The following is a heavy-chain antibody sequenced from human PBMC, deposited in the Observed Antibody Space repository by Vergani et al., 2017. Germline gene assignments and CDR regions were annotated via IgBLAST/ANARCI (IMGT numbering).Heavy chain of an antibody. CDR1: GGSISSGGYS. CDR2: INHSGST. J-gene: IGHJ4*02. D-gene: IGHD5-12*01. V-gene: IGHV4-30-4*07. Sequence: QVQLQESGPGLVKPSQTLSLTCAVSGGSISSGGYSWSWIRQPPGKGLEWIGEINHSGSTNYNPSLKSRVTISVDTSKNQFSLKLSSVTAADTAVYYCARGDPGGIVATIPFDYWGQGTLVTVSS. CDR3: ARGDPGGIVATIPFDY.